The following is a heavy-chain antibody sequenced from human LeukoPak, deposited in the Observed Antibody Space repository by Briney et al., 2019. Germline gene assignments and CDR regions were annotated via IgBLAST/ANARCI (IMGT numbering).Heavy chain of an antibody. CDR2: IYSGGST. D-gene: IGHD6-13*01. CDR3: ARDWEPSIAAAGTYYYYGMDV. J-gene: IGHJ6*02. V-gene: IGHV3-53*01. Sequence: GGSLRLSCAASGFTVSSNYMSWVRQAPGKGLEWVSVIYSGGSTYYADSVKGRFTISRDNSKNTLYLQMNSLRAEDTAVYYCARDWEPSIAAAGTYYYYGMDVWGQGTTVTVSS. CDR1: GFTVSSNY.